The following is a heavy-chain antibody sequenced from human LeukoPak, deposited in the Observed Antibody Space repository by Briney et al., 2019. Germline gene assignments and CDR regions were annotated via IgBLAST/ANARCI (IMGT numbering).Heavy chain of an antibody. CDR3: ARVGGAVYCSGGSCYSYNWFDP. J-gene: IGHJ5*02. V-gene: IGHV3-74*01. D-gene: IGHD2-15*01. Sequence: GGSLRLSCAASGFTFSSYWMHWVRQAPGKGLVWVSRINSDGSSTSYADSVKGRFTISRDNAKNTLYLQMNSLRAEDTAVYYCARVGGAVYCSGGSCYSYNWFDPWGQGTLVTVSS. CDR1: GFTFSSYW. CDR2: INSDGSST.